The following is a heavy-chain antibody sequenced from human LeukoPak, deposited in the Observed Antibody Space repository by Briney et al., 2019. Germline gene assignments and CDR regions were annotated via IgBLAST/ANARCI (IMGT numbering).Heavy chain of an antibody. Sequence: GGSLRLSCAASGFTFSSYAMHWVRQAPGKGLEWVAVISYDGSNKYYADSVKGRFTISRDNSKNTLYLQMNSLRAEDTAVYYCARLYGGYFLDPWGQGTLVTVSS. CDR3: ARLYGGYFLDP. V-gene: IGHV3-30*04. CDR1: GFTFSSYA. CDR2: ISYDGSNK. D-gene: IGHD5-12*01. J-gene: IGHJ5*02.